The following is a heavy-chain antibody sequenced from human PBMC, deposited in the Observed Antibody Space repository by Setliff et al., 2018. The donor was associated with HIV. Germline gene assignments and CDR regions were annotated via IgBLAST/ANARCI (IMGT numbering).Heavy chain of an antibody. J-gene: IGHJ6*04. CDR1: GGYVSTGNYY. CDR3: TRRGADSYYPRPLDV. D-gene: IGHD3-10*01. Sequence: PSVTLSLTCTVSGGYVSTGNYYWNWIRLPPGKGLVWIGYIFYSGSTNYNPSLKSRVTISVDTSKNQFSLRLNSVTAADTAIYYCTRRGADSYYPRPLDVWGKGTTVTVSS. CDR2: IFYSGST. V-gene: IGHV4-61*01.